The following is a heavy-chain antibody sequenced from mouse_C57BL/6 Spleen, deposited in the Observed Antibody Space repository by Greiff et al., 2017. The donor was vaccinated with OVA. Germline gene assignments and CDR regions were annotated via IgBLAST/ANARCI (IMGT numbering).Heavy chain of an antibody. CDR3: ARQERSYYSSSYWYFEV. J-gene: IGHJ1*03. CDR2: IYPSDSET. CDR1: GYTFTSYW. D-gene: IGHD2-12*01. Sequence: QVQLQQPGAELVRPGSSVKLSCKASGYTFTSYWMDWVKQRPGQGLEWIGNIYPSDSETHYNQKFKDKATLTVDKSSSTAYLQLSSLTSEDSAVYYCARQERSYYSSSYWYFEVWGTGTTVTVSS. V-gene: IGHV1-61*01.